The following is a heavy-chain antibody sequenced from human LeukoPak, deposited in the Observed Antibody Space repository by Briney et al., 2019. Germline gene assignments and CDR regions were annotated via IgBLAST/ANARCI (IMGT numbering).Heavy chain of an antibody. CDR2: ISSSGSTI. CDR3: ARYLNYYDYVWGSYGY. Sequence: GSLRLSCAASGFTFSDYYMSWIRQAPGKGLERASYISSSGSTIYYADSVKARFTISRDNAKNSLYLQMNSLRAEDTALYYCARYLNYYDYVWGSYGYWGQGTLVTVSS. CDR1: GFTFSDYY. J-gene: IGHJ4*02. D-gene: IGHD3-16*01. V-gene: IGHV3-11*01.